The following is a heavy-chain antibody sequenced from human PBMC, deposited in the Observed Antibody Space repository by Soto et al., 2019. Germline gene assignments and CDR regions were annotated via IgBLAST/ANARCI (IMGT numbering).Heavy chain of an antibody. J-gene: IGHJ4*02. CDR3: ARYRSDYYDSSGYYYYDY. V-gene: IGHV4-30-4*01. CDR1: GGSVSSGDYY. CDR2: IYYSGST. Sequence: PSETLTLTCTVSGGSVSSGDYYWSWIRQPPGKALEWIGYIYYSGSTYYNPSLKSRVTISVDTSKNQFSLKLTSVTAADTAVYYCARYRSDYYDSSGYYYYDYWGQGTLVTVSS. D-gene: IGHD3-22*01.